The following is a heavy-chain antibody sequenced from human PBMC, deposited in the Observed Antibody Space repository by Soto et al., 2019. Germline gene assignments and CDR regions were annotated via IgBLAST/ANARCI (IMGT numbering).Heavy chain of an antibody. Sequence: GGSLRLSCAASGFTFSSYSMNWVRQAPGKGLEWVSSISSSSSYIYYAVTGKGRFTIARDNAKNSLYLQMISLGAEDTAVYYCARDAHGMDVWGQGTTVTVSS. CDR3: ARDAHGMDV. CDR2: ISSSSSYI. V-gene: IGHV3-21*01. J-gene: IGHJ6*02. CDR1: GFTFSSYS.